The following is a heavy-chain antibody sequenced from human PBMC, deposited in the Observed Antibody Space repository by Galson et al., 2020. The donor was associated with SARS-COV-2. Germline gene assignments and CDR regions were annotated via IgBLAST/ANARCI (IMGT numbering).Heavy chain of an antibody. V-gene: IGHV2-70*11. CDR1: GFSLSTSGMC. D-gene: IGHD6-13*01. CDR2: IDWDDDK. J-gene: IGHJ4*02. CDR3: ARESQQLVTFDY. Sequence: SGPTLVKPTQTLTLTCTFPGFSLSTSGMCVSWIRQPPGKALEWPARIDWDDDKYYSTSLKTRLTISKDTSKNQVVLTMTNMDPVDTATYYCARESQQLVTFDYWGQGTLVTVSS.